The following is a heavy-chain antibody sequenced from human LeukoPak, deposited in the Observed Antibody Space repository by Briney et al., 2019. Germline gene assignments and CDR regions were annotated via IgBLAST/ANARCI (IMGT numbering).Heavy chain of an antibody. V-gene: IGHV1-18*01. CDR2: ISAYNGNT. CDR3: ARGGSRSRRGDDAFDI. D-gene: IGHD3-10*01. CDR1: GYTFTNYA. Sequence: ASVKVSYKAPGYTFTNYAMNWVRQAPGQGLEWMGWISAYNGNTELAQKFQGRVTLATDASTSTAHVELRSLTSDDTAVYFCARGGSRSRRGDDAFDIWGQGTMVTVSS. J-gene: IGHJ3*02.